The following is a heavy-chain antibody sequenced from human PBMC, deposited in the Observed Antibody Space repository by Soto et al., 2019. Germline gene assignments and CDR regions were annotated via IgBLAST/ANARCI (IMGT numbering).Heavy chain of an antibody. V-gene: IGHV3-72*01. CDR1: GFTFSDHY. CDR3: ARIRLVPNRAFDI. J-gene: IGHJ3*02. CDR2: IRNKANSYIT. Sequence: GWFLRLSCAASGFTFSDHYMDWVRPAPGKGLEWVCRIRNKANSYITEYAASVKGRFTISRDDSERSLYLQMSSLKAEDTPVYYCARIRLVPNRAFDIWGQGTMVPVPS. D-gene: IGHD6-6*01.